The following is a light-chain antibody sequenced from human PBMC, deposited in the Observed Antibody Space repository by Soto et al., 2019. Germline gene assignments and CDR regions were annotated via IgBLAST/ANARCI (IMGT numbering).Light chain of an antibody. J-gene: IGLJ2*01. Sequence: QSALTQPASVSGSPGQSITISCTGTSSDIGAYNFVSWYQQHPGKAPKLMLYDVNSRPSGVSSRFSGSKSGNTSPLTISGLQAEDEADYYCTSWTTSTTMIFGGGTKLTVL. V-gene: IGLV2-14*03. CDR3: TSWTTSTTMI. CDR2: DVN. CDR1: SSDIGAYNF.